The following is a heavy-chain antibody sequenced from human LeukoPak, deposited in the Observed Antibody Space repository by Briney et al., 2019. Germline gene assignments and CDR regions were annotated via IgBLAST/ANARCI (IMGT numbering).Heavy chain of an antibody. J-gene: IGHJ6*03. Sequence: GASVKVSCKASGGTVSIYAISWVRQAPGQGPEWMGGIIPIFGTANYAQKFQGRVTITADESTSTAYMELSSLRSEDTAVYYCARDQGRMRRESYYYYMDVWGKGTTVTVSS. CDR3: ARDQGRMRRESYYYYMDV. D-gene: IGHD3-10*01. CDR2: IIPIFGTA. V-gene: IGHV1-69*13. CDR1: GGTVSIYA.